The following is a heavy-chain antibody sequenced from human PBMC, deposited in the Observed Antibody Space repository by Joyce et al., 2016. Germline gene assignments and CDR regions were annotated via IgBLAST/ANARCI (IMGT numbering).Heavy chain of an antibody. Sequence: QVQLVESGGGVVQPGRSLRLSCAASGFTFRVYGMHWVRQAPGKGLEWVAVISYDGNNKYYADSVKGRFTISRDNSKNALYLQMNSLRAEDTAVYYCAKDLGYTTTHYFDYCGQGTLVTVSS. CDR1: GFTFRVYG. V-gene: IGHV3-30*18. J-gene: IGHJ4*02. D-gene: IGHD6-13*01. CDR3: AKDLGYTTTHYFDY. CDR2: ISYDGNNK.